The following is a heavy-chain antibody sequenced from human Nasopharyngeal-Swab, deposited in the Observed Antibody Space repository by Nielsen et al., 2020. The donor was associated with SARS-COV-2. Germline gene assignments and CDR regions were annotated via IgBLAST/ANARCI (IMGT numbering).Heavy chain of an antibody. CDR3: ARGPGYSYGPGYGY. CDR2: ISAYNGNT. D-gene: IGHD5-18*01. J-gene: IGHJ4*02. V-gene: IGHV1-18*04. CDR1: GDTSTSYG. Sequence: AAVKVSCKASGDTSTSYGISWVRQAPGQGLEGRGWISAYNGNTNYAQKLQGRVTMTTDTSTSTAYMELRSLRSDDTAVYYCARGPGYSYGPGYGYWGQGTLVTVSS.